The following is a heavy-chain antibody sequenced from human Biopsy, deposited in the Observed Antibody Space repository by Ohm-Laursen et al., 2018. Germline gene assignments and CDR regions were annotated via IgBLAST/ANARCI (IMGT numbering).Heavy chain of an antibody. V-gene: IGHV6-1*01. CDR1: GDSVSSNRAA. J-gene: IGHJ4*02. CDR2: TFYRAKWYT. D-gene: IGHD2-21*02. Sequence: SQTLSLTCAISGDSVSSNRAAWNWIRQSPSRGLEWLGRTFYRAKWYTDFAVSVKSRITLTPDPSTNQFSLQLNSVTPDDTAVYYCARSGSDSLNYFFDFWGQGTLVTVSS. CDR3: ARSGSDSLNYFFDF.